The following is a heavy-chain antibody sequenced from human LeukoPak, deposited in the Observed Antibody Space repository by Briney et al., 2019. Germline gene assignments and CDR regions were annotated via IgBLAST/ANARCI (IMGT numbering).Heavy chain of an antibody. D-gene: IGHD3-3*01. Sequence: ASVKVSCKASGYTFTSYDINWVRQATGQGLEWMGWMNPNSGNTGYAQKFQGRVTMTRNTSISTAYMELRTLRSDDTAVYYCARDVYPIRFLAQRYYFDYWGQGTLLTVSS. CDR3: ARDVYPIRFLAQRYYFDY. CDR1: GYTFTSYD. J-gene: IGHJ4*02. V-gene: IGHV1-8*01. CDR2: MNPNSGNT.